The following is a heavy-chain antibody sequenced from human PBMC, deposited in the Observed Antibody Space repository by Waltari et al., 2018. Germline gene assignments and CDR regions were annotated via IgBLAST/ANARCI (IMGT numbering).Heavy chain of an antibody. Sequence: EVQLVESGGGLVKHGGSLRLSCAASGFTFSSDSMTWVRQAPGKGLEWVSSISSSSSYIYYADSVKGRFTISRDNAKNSLYLQMNSLRAEDTAVYYCATGGITMVQGEDYWGQGTLVTVSS. CDR1: GFTFSSDS. J-gene: IGHJ4*02. CDR2: ISSSSSYI. D-gene: IGHD3-10*01. CDR3: ATGGITMVQGEDY. V-gene: IGHV3-21*01.